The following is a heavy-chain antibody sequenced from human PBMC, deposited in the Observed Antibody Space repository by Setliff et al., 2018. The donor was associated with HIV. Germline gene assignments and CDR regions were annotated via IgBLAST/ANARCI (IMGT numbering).Heavy chain of an antibody. V-gene: IGHV1-2*02. J-gene: IGHJ6*02. CDR2: INPNSGGT. D-gene: IGHD3-22*01. CDR1: GYTFTGYY. CDR3: ARDSYYDSSGYRGGGPGGYYYYGMDV. Sequence: ASVKVSCKAFGYTFTGYYMHWVRQAPGQGLEWMGWINPNSGGTNYAQKFQGRVTMTRDTSISTAYMELSRLRSDDTAVYYCARDSYYDSSGYRGGGPGGYYYYGMDVWGQGTTVTVSS.